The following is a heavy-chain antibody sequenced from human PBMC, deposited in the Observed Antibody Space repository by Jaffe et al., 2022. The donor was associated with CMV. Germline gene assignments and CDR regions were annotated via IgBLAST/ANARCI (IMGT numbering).Heavy chain of an antibody. Sequence: QLQLQESGPGLVKPSETLSLTCTVSGGSISSSSYYWGWIRQPPGKGLEWIGSIYYSGSTYYNPSLKSRVTISVDTSKNQFSLKLSSVTAADTAVYYCARNSRTFGGVITYWGQGTLVTVSS. V-gene: IGHV4-39*01. CDR2: IYYSGST. CDR3: ARNSRTFGGVITY. D-gene: IGHD3-16*02. J-gene: IGHJ4*02. CDR1: GGSISSSSYY.